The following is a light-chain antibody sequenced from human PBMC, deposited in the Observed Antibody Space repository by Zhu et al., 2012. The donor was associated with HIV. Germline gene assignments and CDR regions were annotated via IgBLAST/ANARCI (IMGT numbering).Light chain of an antibody. V-gene: IGKV3D-20*02. CDR1: QNVGSNY. Sequence: EIVLTQSPGTLSLSPGERATLSCRASQNVGSNYLAWYQQKPGQAPRLLIYGASSRATGIPDRFSGSGSGTDFTLTISRLEPEDFALYYCQQRSNWPLTFGGGTKVEIK. J-gene: IGKJ4*01. CDR2: GAS. CDR3: QQRSNWPLT.